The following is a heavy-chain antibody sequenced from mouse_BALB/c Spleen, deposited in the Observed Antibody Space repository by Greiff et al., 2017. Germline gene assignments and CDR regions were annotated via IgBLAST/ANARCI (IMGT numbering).Heavy chain of an antibody. D-gene: IGHD3-3*01. CDR1: GYSITSDYA. J-gene: IGHJ3*01. CDR3: ARGGDGRVFAY. CDR2: ISYSGST. Sequence: EVQLQESGPGLVKPSQSLSLTCTVTGYSITSDYAWYCIRQFPGNKLEWMGYISYSGSTNYNPSLKSRISITRDTSKNQFFLQLNSLTTEDTATYYCARGGDGRVFAYWGQGTLVTVSA. V-gene: IGHV3-2*02.